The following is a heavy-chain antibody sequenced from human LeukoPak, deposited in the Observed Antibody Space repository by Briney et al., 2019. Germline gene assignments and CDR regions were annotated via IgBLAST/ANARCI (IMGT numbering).Heavy chain of an antibody. Sequence: PSETLSLTCAVYGGSFSDYHWSWIRQPPGKGLEWIGRIYSSGYTNDNPFLKSRITMSVDMSKNQFSLRLNSVTAADTAVYYCARGDHSADSWGQGMLVTVSS. J-gene: IGHJ4*02. CDR3: ARGDHSADS. CDR1: GGSFSDYH. CDR2: IYSSGYT. V-gene: IGHV4-34*01.